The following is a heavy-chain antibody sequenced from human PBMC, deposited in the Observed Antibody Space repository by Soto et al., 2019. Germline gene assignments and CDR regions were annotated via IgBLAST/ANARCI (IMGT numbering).Heavy chain of an antibody. CDR3: ARDNGPSDF. V-gene: IGHV3-7*01. CDR2: IKQDGTDK. Sequence: GGSLRFSCVGSGYSFRSYWMSWVRQAPGKGLEWVAKIKQDGTDKYYVGSVKGRFTISRDNSKNSLYLQMNRLRAEDTGIYFCARDNGPSDFWGRGTLVTVSS. CDR1: GYSFRSYW. J-gene: IGHJ4*02.